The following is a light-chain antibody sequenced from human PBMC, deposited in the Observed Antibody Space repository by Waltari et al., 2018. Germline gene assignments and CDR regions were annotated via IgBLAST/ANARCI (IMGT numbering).Light chain of an antibody. J-gene: IGLJ2*01. Sequence: SYVVTQPPSVSVGPGQTATIACGGNRIGSKSVHWYQQKPGQAPVLVVYDNRARPSGIPERFSGSNSGNTATLRISRVDAGDEADYYCQVWESSSVVFGGGTKLTVL. CDR3: QVWESSSVV. V-gene: IGLV3-21*02. CDR2: DNR. CDR1: RIGSKS.